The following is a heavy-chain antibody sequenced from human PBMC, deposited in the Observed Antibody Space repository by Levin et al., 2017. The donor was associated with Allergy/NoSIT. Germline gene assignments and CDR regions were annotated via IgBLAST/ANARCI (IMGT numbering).Heavy chain of an antibody. D-gene: IGHD3-22*01. CDR2: MSHDGIF. J-gene: IGHJ5*02. CDR3: SREDGTSGYAGWFSP. CDR1: GLTLTEHI. V-gene: IGHV3-30-3*01. Sequence: PGGSLRLSCAASGLTLTEHILHWVRQAPGKGLEWVAVMSHDGIFNYAESVKDRFTISRDVSKSTVFLQMNSLRPEDTAIYYCSREDGTSGYAGWFSPWGQGTLVTVSS.